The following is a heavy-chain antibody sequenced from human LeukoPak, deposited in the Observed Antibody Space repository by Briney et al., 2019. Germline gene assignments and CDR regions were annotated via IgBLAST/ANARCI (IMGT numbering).Heavy chain of an antibody. CDR3: ARADRLDGAPYLIGP. V-gene: IGHV1-2*02. D-gene: IGHD2-21*01. Sequence: ASVKVSCKTSGYTFTDYYMHWVRQAPGQGLEWMGWINPNSGVISSAQKFRGRVTMTRDTSITTVYMEVRWLTSDDTATYYCARADRLDGAPYLIGPWGQGTLVTVSS. J-gene: IGHJ5*02. CDR2: INPNSGVI. CDR1: GYTFTDYY.